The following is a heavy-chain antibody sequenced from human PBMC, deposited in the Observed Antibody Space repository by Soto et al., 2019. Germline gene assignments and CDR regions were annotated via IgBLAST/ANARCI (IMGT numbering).Heavy chain of an antibody. CDR3: VKDMKWGGMTTIHYFDS. CDR1: GFTIDDYA. J-gene: IGHJ4*02. Sequence: EVQLVESGGGLVQPGRSLRLSCAASGFTIDDYAMHWVRQVPGKGLEWVSGISSNSDTIDYADSVKGRFTISRDNAKNSLFLQMNTLSTEDTALYYCVKDMKWGGMTTIHYFDSWGQGTLVTVSS. D-gene: IGHD1-26*01. V-gene: IGHV3-9*01. CDR2: ISSNSDTI.